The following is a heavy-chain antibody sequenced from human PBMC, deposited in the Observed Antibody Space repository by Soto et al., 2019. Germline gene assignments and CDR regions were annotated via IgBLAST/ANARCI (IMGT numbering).Heavy chain of an antibody. Sequence: GGSLRLSCAASGFTFSSYAMGWVRQAPGKGLEWVSAISGSGGSTYYADSVKGRFTISRDNSKNTLYLQMNSLRAEDTAVYYCAKVIRPERGHSNYVDYYYGMDVWGQGTTVTVSS. CDR1: GFTFSSYA. CDR2: ISGSGGST. V-gene: IGHV3-23*01. J-gene: IGHJ6*02. D-gene: IGHD4-4*01. CDR3: AKVIRPERGHSNYVDYYYGMDV.